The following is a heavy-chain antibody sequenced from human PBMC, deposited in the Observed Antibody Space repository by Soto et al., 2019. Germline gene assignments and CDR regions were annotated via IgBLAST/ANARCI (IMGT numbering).Heavy chain of an antibody. CDR1: GYPVTAYY. CDR2: INPATGAA. V-gene: IGHV1-2*02. CDR3: AGGGGVGVAGSAAFDM. J-gene: IGHJ3*02. Sequence: QLHLVQSGAVVKKPGASVTVSCSASGYPVTAYYMHWVRQAPGRGLEWMGGINPATGAAKYTQTFQGRVTMTREPSTGKGFMGLGGLKSGDPAVFYWAGGGGVGVAGSAAFDMWGQGTLVTVSS. D-gene: IGHD3-3*01.